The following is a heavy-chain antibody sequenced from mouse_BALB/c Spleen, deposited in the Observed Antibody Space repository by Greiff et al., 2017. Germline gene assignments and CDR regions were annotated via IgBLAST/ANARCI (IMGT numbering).Heavy chain of an antibody. CDR3: ARGDYDGGFDY. J-gene: IGHJ2*01. CDR1: GFSLTGYG. Sequence: VQVVESGPGLVAPSQSLSITCTVSGFSLTGYGVNWVRQPPGKGLEWLGMIWGDGSTDYNSALKSRLSISKDNSKSQVFLKMNSLQTDDTARYYCARGDYDGGFDYWGQGTTLTVSS. V-gene: IGHV2-6-7*01. CDR2: IWGDGST. D-gene: IGHD2-4*01.